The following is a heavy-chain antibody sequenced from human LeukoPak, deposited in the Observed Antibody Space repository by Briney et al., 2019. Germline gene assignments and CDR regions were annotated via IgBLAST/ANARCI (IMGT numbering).Heavy chain of an antibody. J-gene: IGHJ4*02. CDR3: AQWSRYFDY. CDR1: GFTFSSYG. V-gene: IGHV3-23*01. Sequence: GGSLRLSYAASGFTFSSYGMIWVRQAPGKGLEWVSGISGSGGSTYLADSVKGRFTISRDNSKNTLYLQMNSLRAEDTALYFCAQWSRYFDYWGQGALVTVSS. D-gene: IGHD1-26*01. CDR2: ISGSGGST.